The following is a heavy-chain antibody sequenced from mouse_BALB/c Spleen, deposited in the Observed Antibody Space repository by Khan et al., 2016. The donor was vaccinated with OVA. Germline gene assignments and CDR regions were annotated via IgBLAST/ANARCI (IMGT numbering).Heavy chain of an antibody. CDR1: GFSLTNYG. CDR3: ARQPYYHYNIMDY. V-gene: IGHV2-6-1*01. CDR2: IWNDGRT. D-gene: IGHD2-10*01. J-gene: IGHJ4*01. Sequence: QVQLKQSGPGLVAPSQSLSITCTISGFSLTNYGVHWGRQPPGKGLEGLVVIWNDGRTTYNSALKSRLIVSNDNSKSQVFLKMNSLQTDDTAMDFCARQPYYHYNIMDYWGQGTSVTVSS.